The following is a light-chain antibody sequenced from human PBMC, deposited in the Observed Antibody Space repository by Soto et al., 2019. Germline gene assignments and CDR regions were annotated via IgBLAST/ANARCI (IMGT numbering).Light chain of an antibody. CDR2: AAS. J-gene: IGKJ4*01. CDR3: QQSYRMPLT. Sequence: DIQMTQSPSSLSASVGDRVTITCRASQSINSYLNWYQQKPGKAPKVLIYAASSLQSGVPSRFSGSGSGTDFTLTISSLQPEDFATYYCQQSYRMPLTFGGGTKVEV. V-gene: IGKV1-39*01. CDR1: QSINSY.